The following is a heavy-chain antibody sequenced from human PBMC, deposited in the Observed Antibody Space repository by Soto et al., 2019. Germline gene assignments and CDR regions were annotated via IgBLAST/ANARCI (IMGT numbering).Heavy chain of an antibody. J-gene: IGHJ4*02. V-gene: IGHV1-69*01. Sequence: QVQLVQSGAEVKKPGSSVKVSCKASGGTFSSYAISWVRQAPGQGLEWMGGIIPIFGTANYAQKFQGRVTITADEATSTADRELSSLRSEDTAGYYCARGVYRQQLVPRGDNWGQGTLVTVSS. CDR3: ARGVYRQQLVPRGDN. CDR2: IIPIFGTA. CDR1: GGTFSSYA. D-gene: IGHD6-13*01.